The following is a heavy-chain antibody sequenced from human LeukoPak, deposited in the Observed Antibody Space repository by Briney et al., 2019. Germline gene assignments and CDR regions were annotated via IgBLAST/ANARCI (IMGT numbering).Heavy chain of an antibody. V-gene: IGHV1-8*01. J-gene: IGHJ3*02. D-gene: IGHD3-10*02. CDR1: GYTFTSYD. CDR2: MNPNSGNT. Sequence: ASVKVSCKASGYTFTSYDINWVRQATGQGLEWMGWMNPNSGNTGYAQKFQGRVTMTRNTSISTAYMELSSLRSEDTAVYYCARAFEMLADAFDIWGQGTMVTVSS. CDR3: ARAFEMLADAFDI.